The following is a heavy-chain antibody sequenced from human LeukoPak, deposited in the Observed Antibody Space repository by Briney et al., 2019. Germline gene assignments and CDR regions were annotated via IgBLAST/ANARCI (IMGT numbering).Heavy chain of an antibody. V-gene: IGHV3-74*01. CDR2: INSDGSST. CDR3: ATLDYGDYVGYFDY. J-gene: IGHJ4*02. Sequence: PGGSPRLSCAASGFTFSSYWMHWVRQAPGKGLVWVSRINSDGSSTSYADSVKGRFTISRDNAKNTLYLQMNSLRAEDTAVYYCATLDYGDYVGYFDYWGQGTLVTVSS. CDR1: GFTFSSYW. D-gene: IGHD4-17*01.